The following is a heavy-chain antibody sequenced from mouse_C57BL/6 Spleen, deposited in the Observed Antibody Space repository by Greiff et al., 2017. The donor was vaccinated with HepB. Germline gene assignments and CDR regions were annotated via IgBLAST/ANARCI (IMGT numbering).Heavy chain of an antibody. CDR3: TRERGLEFAY. CDR1: GYTFTDYE. Sequence: VQLQQSGAELVRPGASVTLSCKASGYTFTDYEMHWVKQTPVHGLEWIGAIDPETGGTDYNQKFKGKAILTADKSSSTAYMELRSLTSEDSAVYYCTRERGLEFAYWGQGTLVTVSA. J-gene: IGHJ3*01. CDR2: IDPETGGT. V-gene: IGHV1-15*01.